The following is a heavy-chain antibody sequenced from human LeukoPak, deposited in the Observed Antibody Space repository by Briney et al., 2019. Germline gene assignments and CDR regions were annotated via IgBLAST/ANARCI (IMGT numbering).Heavy chain of an antibody. CDR3: ATSEAAPYYYYGMDV. V-gene: IGHV1-18*01. CDR1: GYTFTSYG. D-gene: IGHD6-6*01. Sequence: ASVKVSCKASGYTFTSYGISWVRQAPGQGLEWMGWISAYNGNTNYAQKLQGRVTMTTDTSTSTAYMELRSLRSDDTAVYYCATSEAAPYYYYGMDVWGQGTTVTVSS. J-gene: IGHJ6*02. CDR2: ISAYNGNT.